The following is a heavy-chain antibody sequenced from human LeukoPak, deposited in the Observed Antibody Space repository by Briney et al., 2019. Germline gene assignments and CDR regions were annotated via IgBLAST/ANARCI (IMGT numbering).Heavy chain of an antibody. CDR2: IIPIFGTA. Sequence: SVKVSCKASGGTFSSYAISWVRQAPGQGLEWMGGIIPIFGTANYAQKFQGRVTITADESTSTAYMELSSLRSEDTAVYYCAAEEMATIRFDPWGQGTLVTVSS. D-gene: IGHD5-24*01. CDR1: GGTFSSYA. J-gene: IGHJ5*02. CDR3: AAEEMATIRFDP. V-gene: IGHV1-69*13.